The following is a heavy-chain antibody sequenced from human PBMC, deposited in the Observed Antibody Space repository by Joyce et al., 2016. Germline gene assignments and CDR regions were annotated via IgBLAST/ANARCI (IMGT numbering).Heavy chain of an antibody. Sequence: QVQLVQSGAEVKKPGASVKVSCKASGYTFTDYYRHWVRQAPGQGLEWMGRINLKSGVTNYAQKFQGRVTMTRDTFTSTAYMELSRLRYDDTAVYYCVRWEVVAGAMNQWGQGTLVTVSS. CDR3: VRWEVVAGAMNQ. J-gene: IGHJ4*02. CDR1: GYTFTDYY. CDR2: INLKSGVT. V-gene: IGHV1-2*06. D-gene: IGHD2-15*01.